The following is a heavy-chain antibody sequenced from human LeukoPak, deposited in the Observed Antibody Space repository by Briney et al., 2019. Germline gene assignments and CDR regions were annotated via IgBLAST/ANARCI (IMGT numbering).Heavy chain of an antibody. J-gene: IGHJ4*02. CDR1: GFTFGDYA. CDR2: SNHRGST. CDR3: ARGGSSGYVH. V-gene: IGHV4-34*01. D-gene: IGHD3-22*01. Sequence: AGGSLRLSCTASGFTFGDYAMSWVRQPPGKGLEWIGESNHRGSTNYNPSLKSRVTISVDTSKNQFSLKLSSVTAADTAVYYCARGGSSGYVHWGQGTLVTVSS.